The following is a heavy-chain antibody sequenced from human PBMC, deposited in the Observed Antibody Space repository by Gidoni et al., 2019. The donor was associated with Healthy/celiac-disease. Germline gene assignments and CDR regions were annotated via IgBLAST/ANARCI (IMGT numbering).Heavy chain of an antibody. J-gene: IGHJ4*02. V-gene: IGHV4-39*01. CDR1: GGSISSSSYY. D-gene: IGHD4-17*01. Sequence: QLQLQESGPGLVKPSETLSLTCTVSGGSISSSSYYWGWIRQPPGKGLEWIGSIYYSGSTYYNPSLKSRVTISVDTSKNQFSLKLSSVTAADTAVYYCASLLYGDYSAMVDDYWGQGTLVTVSS. CDR2: IYYSGST. CDR3: ASLLYGDYSAMVDDY.